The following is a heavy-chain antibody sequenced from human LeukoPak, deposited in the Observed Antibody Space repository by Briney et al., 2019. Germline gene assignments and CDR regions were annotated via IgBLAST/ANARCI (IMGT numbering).Heavy chain of an antibody. Sequence: SQTLSLTRTVSGASISSGGFVWHWIRQLPGMDLEWIGNIYYTGNSDYNPSLKSRVTISGDTSLIQFSLKLTSVTAADTAVYYYAREKACSTTTSCYAFDIWGHGTLVTVSS. J-gene: IGHJ3*02. CDR2: IYYTGNS. D-gene: IGHD2-2*01. V-gene: IGHV4-31*03. CDR1: GASISSGGFV. CDR3: AREKACSTTTSCYAFDI.